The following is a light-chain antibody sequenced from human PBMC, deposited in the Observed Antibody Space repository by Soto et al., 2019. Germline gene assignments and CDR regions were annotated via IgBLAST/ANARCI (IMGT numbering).Light chain of an antibody. CDR1: SSDVGDYNF. CDR2: DVS. V-gene: IGLV2-14*03. Sequence: QSALTQPASVSGSPGQSIAISCTGTSSDVGDYNFVSWYQQHPGKAPQLMIYDVSNRPSGVSDRFSGSKSGNTASLTISGLQAEDEADYYCSSYTSSSSLLFGTGTKLTVL. CDR3: SSYTSSSSLL. J-gene: IGLJ1*01.